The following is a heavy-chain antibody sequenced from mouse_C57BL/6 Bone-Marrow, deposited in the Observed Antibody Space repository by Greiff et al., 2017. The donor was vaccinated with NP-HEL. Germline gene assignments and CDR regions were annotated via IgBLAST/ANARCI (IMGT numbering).Heavy chain of an antibody. Sequence: EVQVVESEGGLVQPGSSMKLSCTASGFTFSDYYMAWVRQVPEKGLEWVANINYDGSSTYYLDSLKSRFIISRDNAKNILYLQMSSLKSEDTATYYCARDQSSWYFDVWGTGTTVTVSS. CDR1: GFTFSDYY. V-gene: IGHV5-16*01. D-gene: IGHD1-1*01. J-gene: IGHJ1*03. CDR3: ARDQSSWYFDV. CDR2: INYDGSST.